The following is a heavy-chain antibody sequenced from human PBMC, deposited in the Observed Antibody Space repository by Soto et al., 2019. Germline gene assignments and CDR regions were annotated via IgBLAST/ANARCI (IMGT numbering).Heavy chain of an antibody. V-gene: IGHV4-31*03. CDR3: ARIRTPYQPTFGVVPHA. J-gene: IGHJ5*01. Sequence: SETRSLTFTVSGGSITSGGYYWSWIRQHPGKGLEWMGDFSYSRITYYNPALKSRVTISIDKSKNQCSLKLSSVTGVDTAVYYCARIRTPYQPTFGVVPHAWGQGTLVNVSS. CDR2: FSYSRIT. D-gene: IGHD3-3*01. CDR1: GGSITSGGYY.